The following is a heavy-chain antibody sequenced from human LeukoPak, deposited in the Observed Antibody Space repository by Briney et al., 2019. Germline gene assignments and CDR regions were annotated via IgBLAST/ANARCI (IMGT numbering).Heavy chain of an antibody. Sequence: SETLSLTCTVSGGSISSYYWSWIRQPPGKGLEWIGYIYYSGSTKYNPSLKSRVTISVDTSKNQFSLKLSSVTAADTAVYYCARDRSAVGYSFDYWGQGTLVTVSS. D-gene: IGHD1-26*01. CDR3: ARDRSAVGYSFDY. V-gene: IGHV4-59*01. J-gene: IGHJ4*02. CDR2: IYYSGST. CDR1: GGSISSYY.